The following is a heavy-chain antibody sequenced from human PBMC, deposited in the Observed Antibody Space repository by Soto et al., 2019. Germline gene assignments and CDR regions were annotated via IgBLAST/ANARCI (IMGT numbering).Heavy chain of an antibody. J-gene: IGHJ4*02. CDR2: IIPILGIA. V-gene: IGHV1-69*02. D-gene: IGHD2-2*01. Sequence: ASVKVSCKASGGTFSSYTISWVRQAPGQGLEWMGRIIPILGIANYAQKFQGRVTITADKSTSTAYMELSSLRSEDTAVYYCARGDCSSTSCLDYWGQGTLVTVSS. CDR1: GGTFSSYT. CDR3: ARGDCSSTSCLDY.